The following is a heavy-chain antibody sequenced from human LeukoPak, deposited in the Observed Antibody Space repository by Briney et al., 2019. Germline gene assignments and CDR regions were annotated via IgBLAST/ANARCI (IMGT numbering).Heavy chain of an antibody. D-gene: IGHD4-17*01. CDR3: ARDFTVETTAYFHN. CDR1: GFSFSSYS. J-gene: IGHJ1*01. CDR2: ISSSSTYK. V-gene: IGHV3-21*01. Sequence: GGSLRLSCAASGFSFSSYSMNWVRQAPGEGLEWVSSISSSSTYKYYAVSVKGRFTISRDNAKNALYLQMNTLRAEDTAVYYCARDFTVETTAYFHNWGQGTLVTVSS.